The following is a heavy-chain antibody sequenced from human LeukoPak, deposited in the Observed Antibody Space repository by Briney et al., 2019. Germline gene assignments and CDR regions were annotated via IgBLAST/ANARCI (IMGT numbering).Heavy chain of an antibody. CDR1: GFTFTSYY. J-gene: IGHJ5*02. Sequence: ASVKVSCKASGFTFTSYYIHWARQAPGQGLEWMGIINPSSGSTTYAQNFQGRLAMTRDTSTSTVYMELTSLRSEDTAVYYCARGYRSTWYNWFDPWGQRTLVTVSS. CDR2: INPSSGST. CDR3: ARGYRSTWYNWFDP. D-gene: IGHD2/OR15-2a*01. V-gene: IGHV1-46*01.